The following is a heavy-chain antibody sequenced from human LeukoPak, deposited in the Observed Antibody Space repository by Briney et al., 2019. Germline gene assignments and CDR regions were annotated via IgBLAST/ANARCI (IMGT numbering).Heavy chain of an antibody. Sequence: SGGSLRLSCAASGFTFSSYAMSWVRQAPGKGLEWVSAISGSGGSTYYADSEKGRFTISRGNSKNTLYLQMNSLRAEDTAVYYCAKDLKLHDYSYYYGMDVWGQGTTVTVSS. CDR1: GFTFSSYA. D-gene: IGHD4-11*01. J-gene: IGHJ6*02. CDR3: AKDLKLHDYSYYYGMDV. CDR2: ISGSGGST. V-gene: IGHV3-23*01.